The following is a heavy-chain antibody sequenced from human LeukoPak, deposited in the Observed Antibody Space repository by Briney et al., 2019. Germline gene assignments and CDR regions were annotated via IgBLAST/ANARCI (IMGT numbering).Heavy chain of an antibody. Sequence: GGSLRLSCAASGFTFSSYWMSRVRQAPGKGLEWVANIKQDGSEKYYVDSVKGRFTISRDNAKNSLYLQMNSLRAEDTAVYYCARDLGRYCSSTSCTPDWFDPWGQGTLVTVSS. J-gene: IGHJ5*02. V-gene: IGHV3-7*01. CDR3: ARDLGRYCSSTSCTPDWFDP. CDR1: GFTFSSYW. D-gene: IGHD2-2*01. CDR2: IKQDGSEK.